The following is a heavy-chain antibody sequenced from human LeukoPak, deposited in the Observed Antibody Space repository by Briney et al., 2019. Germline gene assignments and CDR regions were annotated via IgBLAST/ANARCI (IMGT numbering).Heavy chain of an antibody. CDR2: ISYDGSNK. D-gene: IGHD6-13*01. V-gene: IGHV3-30-3*01. J-gene: IGHJ4*02. CDR1: GFTFSSYA. CDR3: AREGHGPAAASPFDY. Sequence: PGGSLRLSCAASGFTFSSYAMHWVRQAPGKGLEWVAVISYDGSNKYYADSVKGRFTISRDNSKSTLYLQMNSLRAEDTAVYYCAREGHGPAAASPFDYWGQGTLVTVSS.